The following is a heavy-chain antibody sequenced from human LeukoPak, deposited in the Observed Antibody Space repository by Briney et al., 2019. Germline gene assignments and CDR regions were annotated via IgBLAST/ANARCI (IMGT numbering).Heavy chain of an antibody. CDR1: GFTFDDYG. V-gene: IGHV3-20*01. J-gene: IGHJ5*02. Sequence: GGSLRLSRAASGFTFDDYGMSWVRQAPGKRLEWVSGINWNGGSTGYADSVKGRFTISRDNAKNSLYLQMNSLRAEDTALYHCARVGYDSSGYYYSPWGQGTLVTVSS. CDR2: INWNGGST. D-gene: IGHD3-22*01. CDR3: ARVGYDSSGYYYSP.